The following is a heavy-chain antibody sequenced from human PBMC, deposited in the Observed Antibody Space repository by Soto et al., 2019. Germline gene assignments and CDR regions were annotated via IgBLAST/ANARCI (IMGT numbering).Heavy chain of an antibody. CDR1: GFTFNTYG. D-gene: IGHD2-21*01. J-gene: IGHJ4*02. Sequence: EVQLLESGGGLVQPGGSLTLSCAASGFTFNTYGMTWVRQAPGKWLEWVSTGSGSGGGTYYADCGMGMSTINRINSKNMLMQQMSNVGAAVTDVYICARIEPYCGMDCYPDFDFWGLGTPVTVSS. CDR3: ARIEPYCGMDCYPDFDF. V-gene: IGHV3-23*01. CDR2: GSGSGGGT.